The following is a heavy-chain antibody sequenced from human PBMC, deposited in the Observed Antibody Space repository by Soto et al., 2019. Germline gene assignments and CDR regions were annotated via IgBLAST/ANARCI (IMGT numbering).Heavy chain of an antibody. CDR1: GFTFSNYG. J-gene: IGHJ6*02. Sequence: PGGSLRLSCAASGFTFSNYGMHWVRQAPDKGLEWVSVISYDGGNKYYADSVKGRFTISRDNSKNTLYLQMNSLRTEDTAVYYCAKAVGYCSSSSCRDYYYYYGMDVWGQGTTVTVSS. CDR2: ISYDGGNK. D-gene: IGHD2-15*01. V-gene: IGHV3-30*18. CDR3: AKAVGYCSSSSCRDYYYYYGMDV.